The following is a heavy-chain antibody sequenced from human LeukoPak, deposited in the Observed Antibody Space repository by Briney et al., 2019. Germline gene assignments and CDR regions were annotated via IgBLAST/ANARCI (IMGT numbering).Heavy chain of an antibody. CDR2: INPNSGGT. V-gene: IGHV1-2*02. CDR3: ARGLERDSSGWYAAFDI. D-gene: IGHD6-19*01. J-gene: IGHJ3*02. Sequence: ASVKVSCKPSGYTFTGYFMHWVRQAPGQGLEWMGWINPNSGGTNYAQSFQGRVTMTRDTLISTAYVELSRLRSDDTAVYYCARGLERDSSGWYAAFDIWGQGTMVSVSS. CDR1: GYTFTGYF.